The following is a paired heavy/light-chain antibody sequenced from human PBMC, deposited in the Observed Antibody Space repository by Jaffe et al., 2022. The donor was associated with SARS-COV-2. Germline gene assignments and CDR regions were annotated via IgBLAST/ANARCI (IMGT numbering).Heavy chain of an antibody. Sequence: QVQLVQSGAEVKQPGASVKISCKASGYTFTSFYLHWVRQSPGQGLEWVGLMSPRGGITSNAQKFEGRVFFTSDTSTNTVYMELTRLTSDDTAIYYCARDHAVAAGACEHWGLGTLVTVSS. CDR1: GYTFTSFY. D-gene: IGHD6-13*01. V-gene: IGHV1-46*01. CDR2: MSPRGGIT. J-gene: IGHJ4*02. CDR3: ARDHAVAAGACEH.
Light chain of an antibody. CDR3: QQYGSSMYT. CDR2: GAS. V-gene: IGKV3-20*01. J-gene: IGKJ2*01. CDR1: QRVGSNY. Sequence: EVVLTQSPGTLSLSPGESATLSCKASQRVGSNYLAWYQQKPGQTPRLLIYGASSRATGIPDKFSGSGSGTDFILTIDRLEPEDSALYYCQQYGSSMYTFGQGTKLEI.